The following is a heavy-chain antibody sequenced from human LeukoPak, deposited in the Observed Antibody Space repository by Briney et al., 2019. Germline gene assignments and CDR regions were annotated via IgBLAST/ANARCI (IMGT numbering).Heavy chain of an antibody. J-gene: IGHJ3*01. Sequence: PGGSLRLSCAASGFTFSTYGMHWVRQAPGKGLEWVAFIRYDGSNKYYAESVKGRFTISRGNSKNTLYVQMNSLRTEDTAVYYCAKDRYYYGSESYPIEAFDVWGQGTMVSVS. D-gene: IGHD3-10*01. CDR1: GFTFSTYG. CDR3: AKDRYYYGSESYPIEAFDV. CDR2: IRYDGSNK. V-gene: IGHV3-30*02.